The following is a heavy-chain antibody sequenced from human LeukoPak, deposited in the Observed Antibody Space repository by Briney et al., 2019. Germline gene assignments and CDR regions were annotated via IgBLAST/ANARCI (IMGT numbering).Heavy chain of an antibody. D-gene: IGHD4-17*01. CDR3: ARDGYGDYGRAFDI. V-gene: IGHV1-69*13. CDR1: GGTFSSYA. CDR2: IIPIFGTA. J-gene: IGHJ3*02. Sequence: SVKVSCKASGGTFSSYAISWVRQAPGQGLEWMGGIIPIFGTANYAQKFQGRVTIAADESTSTAYMELSSLRSEDTAVYYCARDGYGDYGRAFDIWGQGTMVTVSS.